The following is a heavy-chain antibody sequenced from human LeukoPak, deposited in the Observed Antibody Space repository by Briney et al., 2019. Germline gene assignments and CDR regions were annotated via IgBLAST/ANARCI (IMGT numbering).Heavy chain of an antibody. CDR3: ATSLIGTVPDY. J-gene: IGHJ4*02. CDR1: GGSVSSGRHY. Sequence: PSKTLSLTCTVSGGSVSSGRHYWSWIRQPPGKTLEWIGYIYSSGSTTYNPSLQSRVTISIYTSRNQFSLRLSSVTAADTAIYYCATSLIGTVPDYWGQGTLVTVSS. D-gene: IGHD3-16*02. CDR2: IYSSGST. V-gene: IGHV4-61*01.